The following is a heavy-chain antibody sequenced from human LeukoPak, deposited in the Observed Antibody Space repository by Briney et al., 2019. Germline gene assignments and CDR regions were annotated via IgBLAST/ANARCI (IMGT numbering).Heavy chain of an antibody. Sequence: ASVKVSCKASGYTFTSYGISWVRQAPGQGLEWMGWISAYNGNTNYAQKLQGRVTMTTDTSTSTAYMELRSLRSDDTAVYYCASPLRPADYYGMDVWGQGTLVTVSS. V-gene: IGHV1-18*01. CDR3: ASPLRPADYYGMDV. CDR1: GYTFTSYG. J-gene: IGHJ6*02. CDR2: ISAYNGNT. D-gene: IGHD3-3*01.